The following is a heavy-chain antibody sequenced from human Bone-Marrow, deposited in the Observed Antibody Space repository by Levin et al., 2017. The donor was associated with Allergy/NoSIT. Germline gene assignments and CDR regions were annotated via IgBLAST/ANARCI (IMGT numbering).Heavy chain of an antibody. J-gene: IGHJ6*02. Sequence: SCTASGFTFSNYWMSWFRQTPGKGLEWVANIKEDGSQKYYVDSVKGRFTISRDNSKNSLSLQMNNLRADDTAVYYCARRIVLVPTASGCGYGMDVWGQGTTVFVSS. CDR3: ARRIVLVPTASGCGYGMDV. D-gene: IGHD2-2*01. V-gene: IGHV3-7*01. CDR1: GFTFSNYW. CDR2: IKEDGSQK.